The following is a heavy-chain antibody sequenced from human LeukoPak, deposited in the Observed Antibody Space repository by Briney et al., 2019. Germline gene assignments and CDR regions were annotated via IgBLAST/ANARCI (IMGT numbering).Heavy chain of an antibody. CDR1: GGSISSYY. J-gene: IGHJ3*02. CDR2: IYYSGST. CDR3: ARGGYYGSGSDDAFHI. V-gene: IGHV4-59*01. Sequence: SETLSLTRTVSGGSISSYYWSCIRQPPGKGLEWIGSIYYSGSTNYNPSLKSRVTISIDTSKNQFSLKLSSVTAADTAVYYCARGGYYGSGSDDAFHIWGQGTMVTVSS. D-gene: IGHD3-10*01.